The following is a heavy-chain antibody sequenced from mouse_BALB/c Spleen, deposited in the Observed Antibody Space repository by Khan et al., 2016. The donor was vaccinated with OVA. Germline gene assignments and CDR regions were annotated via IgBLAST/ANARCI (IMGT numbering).Heavy chain of an antibody. D-gene: IGHD2-1*01. V-gene: IGHV5-9-3*01. CDR3: ARSLCGNFAY. Sequence: EVELVESGGGLVKPGGSLKLSCAASGFTFSTYAMSWIRQTPEKRLEWVATINSDGDYTYYPDSVTGRFTISRDNAKNTLYLQMSSLRSEDTAMYYCARSLCGNFAYWGQGTLVTVSA. CDR1: GFTFSTYA. CDR2: INSDGDYT. J-gene: IGHJ3*01.